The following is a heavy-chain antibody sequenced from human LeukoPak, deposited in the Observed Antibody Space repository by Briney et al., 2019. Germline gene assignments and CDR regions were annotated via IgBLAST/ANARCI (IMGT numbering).Heavy chain of an antibody. J-gene: IGHJ4*02. V-gene: IGHV3-53*05. CDR3: ARTDTYYDFWSGYYTGMDGYYFDY. CDR1: GFTVSSNY. Sequence: PGGSLRLSCAASGFTVSSNYVSWVRQAPGKGLEWVSVIYSGGSTYYADSVKGRFTISRDNSKNTQYLQMNSLRAEDTAVYYCARTDTYYDFWSGYYTGMDGYYFDYWGQGTLVTVSS. CDR2: IYSGGST. D-gene: IGHD3-3*01.